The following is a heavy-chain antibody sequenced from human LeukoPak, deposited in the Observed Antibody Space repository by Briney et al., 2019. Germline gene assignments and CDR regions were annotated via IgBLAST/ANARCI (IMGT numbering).Heavy chain of an antibody. Sequence: SETLSLTCAVYGGSFSGYYWSWIRQPPGKGLEWIGEINHSGSTNYNPSLKSRVTISADTSKNQFSLNLSSVTAADTAIYYCARVAVNGNNLWGQGTQVTVSS. CDR2: INHSGST. CDR1: GGSFSGYY. D-gene: IGHD5-24*01. V-gene: IGHV4-34*01. J-gene: IGHJ4*02. CDR3: ARVAVNGNNL.